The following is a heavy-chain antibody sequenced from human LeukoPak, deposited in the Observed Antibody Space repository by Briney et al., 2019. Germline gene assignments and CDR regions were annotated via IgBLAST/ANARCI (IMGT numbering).Heavy chain of an antibody. CDR3: ARVGGHCTSTSCPPSDY. D-gene: IGHD2-2*01. CDR1: GFTFSSYN. Sequence: PGGSLRLSCAASGFTFSSYNMGWVRQAPGKGLEWVSFIDSSSRYIYHADSVNGRFTISRDNTKSSVFLQMNSLRAEDTAVYYCARVGGHCTSTSCPPSDYWGQGTLVTVSS. CDR2: IDSSSRYI. J-gene: IGHJ4*02. V-gene: IGHV3-21*01.